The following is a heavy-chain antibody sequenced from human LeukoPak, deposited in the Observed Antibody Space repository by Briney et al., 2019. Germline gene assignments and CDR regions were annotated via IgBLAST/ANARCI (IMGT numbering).Heavy chain of an antibody. Sequence: GGSLRLSCGVSGFTFSDYGMSWVRQAPGQGLEWVASISDSGEVTFKADSVKGRFTISRDNSKNALYLQMNYPRAEDTAVYYCAKGASYYSFDPWGQGTQVAVSS. CDR1: GFTFSDYG. J-gene: IGHJ5*02. CDR3: AKGASYYSFDP. CDR2: ISDSGEVT. D-gene: IGHD3-10*01. V-gene: IGHV3-23*01.